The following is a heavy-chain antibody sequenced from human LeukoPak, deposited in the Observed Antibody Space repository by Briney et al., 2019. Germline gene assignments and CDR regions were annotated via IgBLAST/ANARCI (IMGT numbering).Heavy chain of an antibody. J-gene: IGHJ4*02. V-gene: IGHV3-66*01. CDR1: GFSVSSNY. CDR2: IYSGSST. Sequence: GGSLRLSCAASGFSVSSNYMSWVRQAPGKGLERVSVIYSGSSTYYADSVKGRFTISRDNSKNTLYLQMNSLRAEDTAVYYCASVGNPPNEYWGQGTLVTVSS. CDR3: ASVGNPPNEY. D-gene: IGHD4-23*01.